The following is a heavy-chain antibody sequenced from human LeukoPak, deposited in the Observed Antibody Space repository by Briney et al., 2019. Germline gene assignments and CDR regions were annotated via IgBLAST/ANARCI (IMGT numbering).Heavy chain of an antibody. V-gene: IGHV1-18*01. Sequence: ASVTVSLKASVYTFSSYGINWVRQAPGQGPEWMGWISACNGNTNYAQKFQGRVTMTTDTSTSTAYMELRSLRSDDTAVYYCARGGVDSSGYYLITIDYWGQGILGTVSS. CDR3: ARGGVDSSGYYLITIDY. D-gene: IGHD3-22*01. J-gene: IGHJ4*02. CDR1: VYTFSSYG. CDR2: ISACNGNT.